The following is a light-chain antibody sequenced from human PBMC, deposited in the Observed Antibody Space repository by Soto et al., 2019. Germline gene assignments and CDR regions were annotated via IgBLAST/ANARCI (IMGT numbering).Light chain of an antibody. Sequence: DVNIKQSPSAVSASVGDRVSITCRASQRSTSWLAWYQQKPGKAPKLLIYGASNLESGVPSRFSGSGSGTNFTLTISSLQPEDFATYYCPHFYDYPHPFGPGT. J-gene: IGKJ3*01. CDR3: PHFYDYPHP. CDR2: GAS. V-gene: IGKV1-5*01. CDR1: QRSTSW.